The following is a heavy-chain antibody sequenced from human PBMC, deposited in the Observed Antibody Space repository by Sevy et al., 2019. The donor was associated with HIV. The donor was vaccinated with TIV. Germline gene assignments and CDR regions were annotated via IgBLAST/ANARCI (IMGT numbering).Heavy chain of an antibody. V-gene: IGHV3-30*04. CDR2: IASYGNDE. CDR1: GFTFSNYV. Sequence: GGSLRLSCAASGFTFSNYVMHWVRQAPGKGLEWVTFIASYGNDEDYADSVKGRFTISRDNSKNTLYLQMNSLRPEDTDVYYCARSVLAVAGSYGMDVWGQGTTVTVSS. D-gene: IGHD6-19*01. J-gene: IGHJ6*02. CDR3: ARSVLAVAGSYGMDV.